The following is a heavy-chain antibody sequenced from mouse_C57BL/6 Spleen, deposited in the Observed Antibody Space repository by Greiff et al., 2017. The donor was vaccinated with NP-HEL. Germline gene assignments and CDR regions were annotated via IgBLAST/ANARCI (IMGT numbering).Heavy chain of an antibody. V-gene: IGHV1-81*01. CDR2: IYPRSGNT. Sequence: VQLQQSGAELARPGASVKLSCKASGYTFTSYGISWVKQRTGQGLEWIGEIYPRSGNTYYNEKFKGKATLTADKSSSTAYMELRSLTSEDSAVYLCARGGGYGSSEWYFDVWGTGTTVTVSS. J-gene: IGHJ1*03. CDR1: GYTFTSYG. CDR3: ARGGGYGSSEWYFDV. D-gene: IGHD1-1*01.